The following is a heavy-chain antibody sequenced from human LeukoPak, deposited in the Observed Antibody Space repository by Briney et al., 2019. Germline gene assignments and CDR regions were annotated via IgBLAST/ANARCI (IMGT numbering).Heavy chain of an antibody. V-gene: IGHV4-39*01. CDR1: GGSISSSSYY. J-gene: IGHJ6*04. CDR3: ARLHGLWGQWDSSHMDV. Sequence: KPSETLSLTCTVSGGSISSSSYYWGWIRQPPGKGLEWIGSIYYSGSTYYNPSLKSRVTISVDTSKNQFSLKLSSVTAADMAVYYCARLHGLWGQWDSSHMDVWGKGTTVTVSS. D-gene: IGHD1-26*01. CDR2: IYYSGST.